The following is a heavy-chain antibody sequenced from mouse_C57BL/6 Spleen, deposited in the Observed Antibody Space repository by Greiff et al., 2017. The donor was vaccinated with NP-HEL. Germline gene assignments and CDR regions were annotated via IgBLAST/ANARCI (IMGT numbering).Heavy chain of an antibody. V-gene: IGHV1-54*01. D-gene: IGHD2-5*01. CDR2: INPGSGGT. J-gene: IGHJ2*01. Sequence: VQLQQSGAELVRPGTSVKVSCKASGYAFTNYLIEWVKQRPGQGLAWIGVINPGSGGTNYNEKFKGKATLTADKSSSTAYMQLSSLTSEDSAVYFCARDSNYPYFDYWGQGTTLTVSS. CDR1: GYAFTNYL. CDR3: ARDSNYPYFDY.